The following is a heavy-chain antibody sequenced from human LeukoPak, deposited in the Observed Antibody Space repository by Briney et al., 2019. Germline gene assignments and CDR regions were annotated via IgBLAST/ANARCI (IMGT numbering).Heavy chain of an antibody. CDR2: IIPILGIA. CDR3: ARGGDYSGYEFFDY. Sequence: GASVKVSCKASGGTFSSYAISWVRQAPGQGLEWMGRIIPILGIANYAQKFQGRVTITADKSTSTAYMELSSLRSEDTAVYYCARGGDYSGYEFFDYWGQGTLVTVSS. CDR1: GGTFSSYA. J-gene: IGHJ4*02. D-gene: IGHD5-12*01. V-gene: IGHV1-69*04.